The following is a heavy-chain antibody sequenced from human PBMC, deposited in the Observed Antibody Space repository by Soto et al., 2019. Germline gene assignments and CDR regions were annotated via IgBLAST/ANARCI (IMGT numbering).Heavy chain of an antibody. Sequence: EVQLLESGGGLVQPGGSLRLSCAASGFTFSSYAMSWVRQAPGKGLEWVSAISGSGGSTYYADSVKGRFTISRDNSKNTLYLKMNSLRAEDTAVYYCAKGGYCSSTSCYGYHYYYMDVWGKGTTVTVSS. CDR3: AKGGYCSSTSCYGYHYYYMDV. CDR2: ISGSGGST. J-gene: IGHJ6*03. V-gene: IGHV3-23*01. D-gene: IGHD2-2*01. CDR1: GFTFSSYA.